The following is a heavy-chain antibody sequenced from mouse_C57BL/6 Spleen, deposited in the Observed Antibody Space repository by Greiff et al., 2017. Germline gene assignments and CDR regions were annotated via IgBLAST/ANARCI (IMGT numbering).Heavy chain of an antibody. CDR3: TSIYYGYEAFAY. D-gene: IGHD2-2*01. J-gene: IGHJ3*01. Sequence: DVKLVESGGGLVKPGGSLKLSCAASGFTFSDYGMHWVRQAPEKGLEWVAYSSSGSSTIYYADTVMGRFTISRDNAKNTLFLQMTSLRSEDTALYCCTSIYYGYEAFAYWGPGTLVTVSA. CDR1: GFTFSDYG. CDR2: SSSGSSTI. V-gene: IGHV5-17*01.